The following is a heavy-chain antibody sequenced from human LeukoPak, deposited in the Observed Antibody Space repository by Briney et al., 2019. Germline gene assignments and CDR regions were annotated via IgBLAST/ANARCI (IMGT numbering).Heavy chain of an antibody. CDR3: ARVATIGSWFDP. V-gene: IGHV4-34*01. J-gene: IGHJ5*02. CDR1: GGSFSGYY. Sequence: SETLSLTCAVYGGSFSGYYWSWIRQPPGKGLEWIGETNHSGSTNYNPSLKSRVTISVDTSKNQFSLKLSSVTAADMAVYYCARVATIGSWFDPWGQGTLVTVSS. D-gene: IGHD5-12*01. CDR2: TNHSGST.